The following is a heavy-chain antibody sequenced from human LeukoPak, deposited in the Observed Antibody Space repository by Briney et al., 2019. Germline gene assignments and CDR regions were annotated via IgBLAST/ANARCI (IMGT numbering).Heavy chain of an antibody. J-gene: IGHJ4*02. CDR2: IYPGDSDT. Sequence: GESLKISCKGSGYSFTCYWIGWVRQMPGKGLEWMGIIYPGDSDTRYSPSFQGQVTISADKSISTAYLQWSSLKASDTAMYYCARGYCSGGSCRQPVDYWGQGTLVTVSS. CDR1: GYSFTCYW. V-gene: IGHV5-51*01. D-gene: IGHD2-15*01. CDR3: ARGYCSGGSCRQPVDY.